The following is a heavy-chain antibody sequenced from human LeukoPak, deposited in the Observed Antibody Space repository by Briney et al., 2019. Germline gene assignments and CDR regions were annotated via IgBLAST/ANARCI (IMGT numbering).Heavy chain of an antibody. CDR1: GGSISNYY. V-gene: IGHV4-59*08. J-gene: IGHJ4*02. Sequence: SETLSLTCTVFGGSISNYYWSWIRQPPGKGLEWIASIYDSGSTNHNPSLRSRVTISGDTSKNQFSPKLSSVTAADTAVYYCARWNGGRNHFASWGQGTLVTVSS. CDR2: IYDSGST. D-gene: IGHD1-14*01. CDR3: ARWNGGRNHFAS.